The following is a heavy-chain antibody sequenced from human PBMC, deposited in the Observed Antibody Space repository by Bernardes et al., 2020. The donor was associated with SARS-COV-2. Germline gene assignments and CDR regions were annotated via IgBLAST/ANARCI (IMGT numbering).Heavy chain of an antibody. CDR1: GFTFNDAW. Sequence: GGSLRLSCAASGFTFNDAWLNWVRQAPGKGLEWVSGISGSGDSTYYADPVKGRFTIARDNSKNTLYLQMNSLRAEDTAVYYCAKDFSFTDSSSGSMDVWGQGTTVTVSS. V-gene: IGHV3-23*01. J-gene: IGHJ6*02. CDR2: ISGSGDST. CDR3: AKDFSFTDSSSGSMDV. D-gene: IGHD3-22*01.